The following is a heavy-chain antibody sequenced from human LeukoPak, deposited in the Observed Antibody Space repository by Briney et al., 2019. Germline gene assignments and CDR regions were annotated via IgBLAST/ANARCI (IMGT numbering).Heavy chain of an antibody. J-gene: IGHJ4*02. V-gene: IGHV3-74*01. Sequence: TGGSLRLSCAASGFTFSSSAMSWVRQVPGKGLVWVSRIASDGNNRDYADSVKGRFTISRDNAKNTLYLQMNSLRVEDTAVYYCARGRPHGNDYWGQGTLVTVSS. CDR2: IASDGNNR. CDR3: ARGRPHGNDY. CDR1: GFTFSSSA. D-gene: IGHD4-23*01.